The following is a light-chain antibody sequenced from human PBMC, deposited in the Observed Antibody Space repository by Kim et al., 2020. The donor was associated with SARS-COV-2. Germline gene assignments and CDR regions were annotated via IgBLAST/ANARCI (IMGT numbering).Light chain of an antibody. Sequence: ASLGDRVTIACQASQDMNNDVNWCQQKHGKAPKRLIYDTSNMETGAPARVSGSGYGTYFTFTISSLQPEDIATYYCQKYGKLPYTFGRGTKVDIK. CDR1: QDMNND. J-gene: IGKJ2*01. V-gene: IGKV1-33*01. CDR2: DTS. CDR3: QKYGKLPYT.